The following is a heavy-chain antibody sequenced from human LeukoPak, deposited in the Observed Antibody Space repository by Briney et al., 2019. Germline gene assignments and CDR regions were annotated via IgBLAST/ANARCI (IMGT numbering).Heavy chain of an antibody. CDR3: ATRGGYSYGYNY. Sequence: SETLSLSCTVSGDSISYYNWDWIRQPAGKGLEWIGRICTSGSTNHNPSLKSRVTMSVDTSKNQFSLKLSSVTAADTAVYYCATRGGYSYGYNYWGQGILVTVS. D-gene: IGHD5-18*01. CDR1: GDSISYYN. V-gene: IGHV4-4*07. J-gene: IGHJ4*02. CDR2: ICTSGST.